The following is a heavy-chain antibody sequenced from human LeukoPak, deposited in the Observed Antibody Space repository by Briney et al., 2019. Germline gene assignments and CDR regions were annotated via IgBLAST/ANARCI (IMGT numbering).Heavy chain of an antibody. D-gene: IGHD4-17*01. Sequence: GGSLRLSCAASGFTFSSYAMSWVRQAPGKGLEWVSDISGSGGSTYYADSVKGRFTISRDNSKNTLYLQMNSLRAEDTAVYYCARDSANDYGDLYGMDVWGQGTTVTVSS. CDR1: GFTFSSYA. J-gene: IGHJ6*02. CDR2: ISGSGGST. CDR3: ARDSANDYGDLYGMDV. V-gene: IGHV3-23*01.